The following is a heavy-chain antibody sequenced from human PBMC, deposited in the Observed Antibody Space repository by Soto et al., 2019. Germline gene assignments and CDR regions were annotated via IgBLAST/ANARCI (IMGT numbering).Heavy chain of an antibody. J-gene: IGHJ4*02. Sequence: QVQLVQSGAEVKKPGSSVKVSCKTSGGTFSSHAINWVRQAPGQGLEWVGGIIPLSGTRSYAQKLQGRITVYRDESTSTAYMELSSLRSDDTAVYYCATGYSSSWYYFDHWGQGTLVTVSS. CDR2: IIPLSGTR. CDR3: ATGYSSSWYYFDH. CDR1: GGTFSSHA. D-gene: IGHD6-13*01. V-gene: IGHV1-69*05.